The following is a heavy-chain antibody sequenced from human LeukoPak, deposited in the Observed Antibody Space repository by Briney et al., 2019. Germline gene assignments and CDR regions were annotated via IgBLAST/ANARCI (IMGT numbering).Heavy chain of an antibody. D-gene: IGHD6-13*01. Sequence: PGGSLRLSCAASGFTFSSYAMSWVRQAPGKGLEWVSAMSGSGDFTYYTDSVKGRFTISRDNSKNTVYLQMNSLRAEDTAVYYCTRGPGSTWYSDYWGQGTLVTVSS. CDR3: TRGPGSTWYSDY. V-gene: IGHV3-23*01. J-gene: IGHJ4*02. CDR2: MSGSGDFT. CDR1: GFTFSSYA.